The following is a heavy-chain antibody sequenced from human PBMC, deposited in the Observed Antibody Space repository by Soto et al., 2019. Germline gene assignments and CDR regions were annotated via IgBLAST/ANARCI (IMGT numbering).Heavy chain of an antibody. J-gene: IGHJ4*02. CDR2: IKQDGSEK. Sequence: HPGGSLRLSCAASGFTFSSYWMSWVRQAPGKGLEWVANIKQDGSEKYYVDSVKGRFTISRDNAKNSLYLQMNSLRAEDTAVYYCARGTDIVVVVAAKHDYWGQGTLVTSPQ. V-gene: IGHV3-7*01. CDR1: GFTFSSYW. CDR3: ARGTDIVVVVAAKHDY. D-gene: IGHD2-15*01.